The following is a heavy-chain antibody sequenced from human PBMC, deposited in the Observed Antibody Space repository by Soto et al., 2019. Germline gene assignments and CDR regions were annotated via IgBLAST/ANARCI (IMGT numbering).Heavy chain of an antibody. V-gene: IGHV1-69*13. J-gene: IGHJ6*02. CDR2: IIPIFGTA. D-gene: IGHD3-9*01. CDR3: ARSETPRNYDILTGYYKSYYYGMDV. CDR1: GYTFTSYG. Sequence: GASVKVSCKASGYTFTSYGISWVRQAPGQGLEWMGWIIPIFGTANYAQKFQGRVTITADESTSTAYMELSSLRSEDTAVCYCARSETPRNYDILTGYYKSYYYGMDVWGQGTTVTVSS.